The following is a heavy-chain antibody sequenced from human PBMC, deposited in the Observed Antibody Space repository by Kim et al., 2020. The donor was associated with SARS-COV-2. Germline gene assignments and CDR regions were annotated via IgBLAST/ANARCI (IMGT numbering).Heavy chain of an antibody. CDR3: AGSSSGRYNWFDP. V-gene: IGHV1-46*01. D-gene: IGHD6-19*01. Sequence: YAQKFQGRVTMTRDTSTSTVYMELSSLRSEDTAVYYCAGSSSGRYNWFDPWGQGTLVTVSS. J-gene: IGHJ5*02.